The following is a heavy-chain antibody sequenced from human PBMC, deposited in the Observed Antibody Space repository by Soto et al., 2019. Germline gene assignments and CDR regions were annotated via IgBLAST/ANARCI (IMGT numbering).Heavy chain of an antibody. CDR1: GGTFSSYA. Sequence: GASVKVSCKASGGTFSSYAISWLRQSPGQGLEWMGGIIPIFGTANYAQKFQGRVTITAGKSTSTAYMELSSLRSEDTAVYYCASGRDGYNLDYWGQGTLVTVSS. J-gene: IGHJ4*02. D-gene: IGHD5-12*01. CDR2: IIPIFGTA. CDR3: ASGRDGYNLDY. V-gene: IGHV1-69*06.